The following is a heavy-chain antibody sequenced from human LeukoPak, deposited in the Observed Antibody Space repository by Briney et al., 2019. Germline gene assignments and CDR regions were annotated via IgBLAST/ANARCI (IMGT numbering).Heavy chain of an antibody. J-gene: IGHJ4*02. CDR3: ARDGDSGSYSFDY. V-gene: IGHV4-4*07. Sequence: SETLSLTCNFSTDSMTYIFWSWIRQPAGKGLEWIGRIYSSGSAHYNPSLKSRVTMSVDTSKNQFSLNLSSVTAADTAVYYCARDGDSGSYSFDYWGQGTLVTVSS. D-gene: IGHD1-26*01. CDR1: TDSMTYIF. CDR2: IYSSGSA.